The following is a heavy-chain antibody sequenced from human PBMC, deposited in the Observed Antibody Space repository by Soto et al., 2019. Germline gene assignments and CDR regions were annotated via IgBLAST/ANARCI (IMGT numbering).Heavy chain of an antibody. CDR1: GDSVSSNSAA. CDR2: TYYRSKWYN. D-gene: IGHD3-10*01. V-gene: IGHV6-1*01. J-gene: IGHJ5*02. CDR3: ARDYYGSGSYVNWIDP. Sequence: PSQTLSLTCVISGDSVSSNSAAWNWIRQSPSRGLEWLGRTYYRSKWYNDYAVSVKSRITINPDTSKNQFSLQLNSVTPEDTAVYYCARDYYGSGSYVNWIDPSGQATLVTVSS.